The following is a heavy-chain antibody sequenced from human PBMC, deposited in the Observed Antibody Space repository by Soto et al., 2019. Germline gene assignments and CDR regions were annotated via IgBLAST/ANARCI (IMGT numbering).Heavy chain of an antibody. CDR3: ATLTGSSSPPAGGHLYYYYGMDV. CDR1: GGTFSSYA. CDR2: IIPIFGTA. V-gene: IGHV1-69*01. J-gene: IGHJ6*02. D-gene: IGHD6-6*01. Sequence: QVQLVQSGAEVKKPGSSVKVSCKASGGTFSSYAISWVRQAPGQGLEWMGGIIPIFGTANYAQKFQGRVTITADESTSTAYMELSSLRSEDTAVYYCATLTGSSSPPAGGHLYYYYGMDVWGQGTTVTVSS.